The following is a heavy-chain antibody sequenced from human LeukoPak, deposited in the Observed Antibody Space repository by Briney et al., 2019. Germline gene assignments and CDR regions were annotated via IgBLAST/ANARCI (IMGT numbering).Heavy chain of an antibody. Sequence: GGSLRLSCAASGFTFSSYAMSWVRQAPGKGLEWVSAISGSGGSTYYADSVKGRFTISRDNSKNTLYLQMNSLRAEDTTVYYCAKISGLGFSIDYWGQGTLVTVSS. CDR2: ISGSGGST. J-gene: IGHJ4*02. CDR3: AKISGLGFSIDY. V-gene: IGHV3-23*01. D-gene: IGHD3-16*01. CDR1: GFTFSSYA.